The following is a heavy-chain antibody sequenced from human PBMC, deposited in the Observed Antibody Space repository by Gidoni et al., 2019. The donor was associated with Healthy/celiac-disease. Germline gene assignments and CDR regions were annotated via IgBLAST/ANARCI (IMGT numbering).Heavy chain of an antibody. J-gene: IGHJ4*02. Sequence: VQLVDSGGGLVQPGGAPRLSCSASGFTFSSYDMHWVRQATGKGLEWVSAIGTAGDPYYPGSVKGRFTISRENAKNSLYLQMNSLRAGDTAVYYCARGTFKKGFDYWGQGTLVTVSS. CDR2: IGTAGDP. V-gene: IGHV3-13*05. CDR3: ARGTFKKGFDY. CDR1: GFTFSSYD. D-gene: IGHD1-1*01.